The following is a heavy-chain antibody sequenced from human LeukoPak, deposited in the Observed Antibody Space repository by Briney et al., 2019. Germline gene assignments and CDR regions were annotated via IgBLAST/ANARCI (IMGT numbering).Heavy chain of an antibody. CDR2: IYSGGST. Sequence: PGGSLRLSCAASGFTVSSNYMSWVRQAPGKGLEWVSVIYSGGSTYYADSVKGRFTISGDNSKNTLYLQMNSLRAEDTAVYYCARDSVSSYGYLFDYWGQGTLVTVSS. CDR3: ARDSVSSYGYLFDY. V-gene: IGHV3-66*02. D-gene: IGHD5-18*01. J-gene: IGHJ4*02. CDR1: GFTVSSNY.